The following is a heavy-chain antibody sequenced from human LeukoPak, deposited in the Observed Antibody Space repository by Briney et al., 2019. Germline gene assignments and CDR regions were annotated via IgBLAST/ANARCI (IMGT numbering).Heavy chain of an antibody. D-gene: IGHD6-19*01. Sequence: TGGSLRLSCAASGFTFSSYGMHWVRQAPGKGLEWVAFIRYDGSKKYYADSVKGRFTISRDNSKNTLYLQMNSLRAEDTAVYYCARGGKRAVAGTRSPQYFQHWGQGTLVTVSS. CDR2: IRYDGSKK. CDR1: GFTFSSYG. J-gene: IGHJ1*01. CDR3: ARGGKRAVAGTRSPQYFQH. V-gene: IGHV3-30*02.